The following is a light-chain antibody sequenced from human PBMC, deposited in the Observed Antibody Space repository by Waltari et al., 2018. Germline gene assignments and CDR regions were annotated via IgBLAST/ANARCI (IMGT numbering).Light chain of an antibody. CDR3: QQYESYWT. V-gene: IGKV1-5*01. J-gene: IGKJ1*01. CDR2: AAS. CDR1: QSISTW. Sequence: DIQMTQSPSTLSASVGDRVIITCRASQSISTWLAWYQEKPGKAPKLLIFAASSLQTGVPSRFSGSGSGTEFTLTIYSLQPDDFATYFCQQYESYWTFGQGTKVEMK.